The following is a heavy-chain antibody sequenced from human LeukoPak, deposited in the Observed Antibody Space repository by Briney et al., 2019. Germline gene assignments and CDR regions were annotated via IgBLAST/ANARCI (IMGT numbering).Heavy chain of an antibody. CDR1: GFXFSTYS. D-gene: IGHD2-15*01. Sequence: GGSLRLSCAASGFXFSTYSINWVRQAPGKGQEWVSGMSSGGTDIYQADSLKGRFSISRDNAKNSLYLQVNSLRAEDTAVYFCARGYCSDGSCYSLDYWGRGTLVTVSS. CDR3: ARGYCSDGSCYSLDY. CDR2: MSSGGTDI. J-gene: IGHJ4*02. V-gene: IGHV3-21*04.